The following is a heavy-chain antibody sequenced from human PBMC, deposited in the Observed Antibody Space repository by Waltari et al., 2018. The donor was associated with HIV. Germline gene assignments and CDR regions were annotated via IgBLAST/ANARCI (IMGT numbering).Heavy chain of an antibody. Sequence: EVQLVESGGGLVKPGGSLRLSCAASGFASSSYSMNWVRQAPGKGLEWVSSISSSSSYIYYADSVKGRFTISRDNAKNSLYLQMNSLRAEDTAVYYCARRGYLGDYYGMDVWGQGTTVTVSS. D-gene: IGHD3-10*01. CDR3: ARRGYLGDYYGMDV. J-gene: IGHJ6*02. CDR1: GFASSSYS. V-gene: IGHV3-21*01. CDR2: ISSSSSYI.